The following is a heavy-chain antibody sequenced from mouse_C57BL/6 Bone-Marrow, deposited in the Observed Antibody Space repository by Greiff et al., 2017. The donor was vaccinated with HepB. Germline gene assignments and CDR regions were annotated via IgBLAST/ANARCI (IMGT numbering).Heavy chain of an antibody. D-gene: IGHD2-3*01. V-gene: IGHV1-15*01. Sequence: VQLQQSGAELVRPGASVTLSCKASGYTFTDYFMHWVKQTPVHGLEWIGAIDPETGGTGYNQKFKGKAILTADKSSSTAYMELRSLTSEDSAVYYSAGSYGGYYRYWYAYWGQGTVVTVSA. CDR2: IDPETGGT. CDR3: AGSYGGYYRYWYAY. J-gene: IGHJ3*01. CDR1: GYTFTDYF.